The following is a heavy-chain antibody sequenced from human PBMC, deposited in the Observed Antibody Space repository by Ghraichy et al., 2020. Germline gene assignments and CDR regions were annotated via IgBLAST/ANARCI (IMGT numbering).Heavy chain of an antibody. D-gene: IGHD3-22*01. CDR1: GYTFTSYG. CDR3: ARVHLDYYDSSVQADY. Sequence: ASVKVSCKASGYTFTSYGISWVRQAPGQGLEWMGWISAYNGNTNYAQKLQGRVTMTTDTSTSTAYMELRSLRSDDTAVYYCARVHLDYYDSSVQADYWGQGTLVTVSS. CDR2: ISAYNGNT. J-gene: IGHJ4*02. V-gene: IGHV1-18*01.